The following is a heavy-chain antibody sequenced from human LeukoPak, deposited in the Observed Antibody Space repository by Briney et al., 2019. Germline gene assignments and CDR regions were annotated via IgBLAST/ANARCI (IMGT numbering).Heavy chain of an antibody. V-gene: IGHV4-59*12. CDR1: GGSISNKY. Sequence: SETLSLTCTVSGGSISNKYWSWIRQPPGKGLEWIGYIHYSGSTNYNPSLKSRVTILVDTSKNQFSLKLSSVTAADTAVYYCAKDPTPHYYYYYMDVWGKGTTVTISS. J-gene: IGHJ6*03. CDR3: AKDPTPHYYYYYMDV. CDR2: IHYSGST.